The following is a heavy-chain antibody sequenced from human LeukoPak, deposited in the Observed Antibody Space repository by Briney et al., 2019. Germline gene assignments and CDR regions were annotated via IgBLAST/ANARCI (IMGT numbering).Heavy chain of an antibody. CDR3: ASPRRGSYYYVFDFDY. J-gene: IGHJ4*02. CDR2: IKQDGSEK. CDR1: GFTFSSYW. V-gene: IGHV3-7*01. Sequence: GGSLRLSCAASGFTFSSYWMSWVRQAPGKGLEWVANIKQDGSEKYYVDSVKGRFTISRDNAKNSLYLQMNSLRAEDTAVYYCASPRRGSYYYVFDFDYWGQGTLVTVSS. D-gene: IGHD3-22*01.